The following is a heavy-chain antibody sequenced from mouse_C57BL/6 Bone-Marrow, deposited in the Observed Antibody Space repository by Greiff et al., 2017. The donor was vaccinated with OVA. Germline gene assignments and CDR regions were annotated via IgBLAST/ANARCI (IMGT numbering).Heavy chain of an antibody. CDR2: IWPGGSE. CDR1: GFSFTSYC. J-gene: IGHJ3*01. V-gene: IGHV2-2*01. CDR3: ARKSYYSPPY. Sequence: QVHVKQSGPGLVQPSPSLSISCTVSGFSFTSYCVHWVRQSPGQGLEWIGVIWPGGSEDNNAAFISRLSISKDNSKSQVFFKMNSLQADDTAIYYCARKSYYSPPYWGQGTLVTVSA. D-gene: IGHD2-12*01.